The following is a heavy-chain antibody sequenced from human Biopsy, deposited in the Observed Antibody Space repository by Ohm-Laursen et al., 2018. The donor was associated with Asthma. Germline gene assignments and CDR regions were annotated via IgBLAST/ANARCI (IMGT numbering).Heavy chain of an antibody. CDR1: GFSFRDYY. Sequence: SLRLSCTASGFSFRDYYMSWIRQAPGKGLERISYISSGGRTIYYADSVKGRFTISRDNAQNLLYLQMSSLRTEDTAVYYCARDNHDYYYYGMDLWGQGTSVTVSS. CDR3: ARDNHDYYYYGMDL. V-gene: IGHV3-11*01. J-gene: IGHJ6*02. D-gene: IGHD1-14*01. CDR2: ISSGGRTI.